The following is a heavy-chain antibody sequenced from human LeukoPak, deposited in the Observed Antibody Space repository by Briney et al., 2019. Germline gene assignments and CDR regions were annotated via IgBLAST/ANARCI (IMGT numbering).Heavy chain of an antibody. D-gene: IGHD2-21*02. CDR3: AKKTSYCAGDCYPYYFDY. J-gene: IGHJ4*01. Sequence: GGSLRLSCAHSGFTFTSYTMTWVCQAPGKRLGWGSGINGSSDRTDYTDSVKGRFTVSRDNSRSTLFLQKNSLRAQDTAVYDWAKKTSYCAGDCYPYYFDYWGHGTLVTVSS. V-gene: IGHV3-23*01. CDR2: INGSSDRT. CDR1: GFTFTSYT.